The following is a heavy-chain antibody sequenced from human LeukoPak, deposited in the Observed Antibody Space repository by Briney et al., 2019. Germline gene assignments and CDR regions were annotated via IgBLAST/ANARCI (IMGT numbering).Heavy chain of an antibody. CDR3: ALLGGLRLGILADY. V-gene: IGHV3-48*03. J-gene: IGHJ4*02. Sequence: GESLKISCAASGFTFSSYEMNRVRQAPGKGLEWVSYISSSGSTIYCADSVKGRFTISRDNAKNSLYLQMNSLRAEDTAVYYCALLGGLRLGILADYWGQGTLVTVSS. CDR2: ISSSGSTI. CDR1: GFTFSSYE. D-gene: IGHD7-27*01.